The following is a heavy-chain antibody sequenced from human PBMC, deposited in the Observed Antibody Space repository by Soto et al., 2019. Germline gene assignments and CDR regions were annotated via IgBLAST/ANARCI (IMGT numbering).Heavy chain of an antibody. J-gene: IGHJ3*02. V-gene: IGHV3-9*01. CDR2: ITYNGDSV. CDR1: GFTFHDYA. D-gene: IGHD2-15*01. CDR3: TRGYCSVGSCAFDI. Sequence: EQLVESGGAFVQPGGSLRLSCVASGFTFHDYAMHWVRQAPGKGLEWVSLITYNGDSVGYADSMRGRFTISRDDAKKSLYLQMDSLTAEDTAIYYCTRGYCSVGSCAFDIWGQGTMVTVSS.